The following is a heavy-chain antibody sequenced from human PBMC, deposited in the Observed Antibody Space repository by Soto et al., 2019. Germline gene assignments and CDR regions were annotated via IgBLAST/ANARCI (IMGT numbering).Heavy chain of an antibody. V-gene: IGHV5-51*01. Sequence: GESLKISCKGSGYSFTSYWIGWVRQMPGKGLEWMGIIYPGDSDTRYSPSFQGQVTISADKSISTAYLQWSSLKASDTAMYYCSRGGSGYYDYVWGSYRYYALDYWGQGTLVTVSS. CDR3: SRGGSGYYDYVWGSYRYYALDY. CDR1: GYSFTSYW. CDR2: IYPGDSDT. J-gene: IGHJ4*02. D-gene: IGHD3-16*02.